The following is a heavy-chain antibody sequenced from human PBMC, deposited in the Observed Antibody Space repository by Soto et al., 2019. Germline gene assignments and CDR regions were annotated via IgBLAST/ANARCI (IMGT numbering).Heavy chain of an antibody. CDR3: ARGDYNYGSHFDY. J-gene: IGHJ4*02. D-gene: IGHD5-18*01. CDR1: GGSISSGGYY. CDR2: IYYSGST. Sequence: SETLSLTCTVSGGSISSGGYYWSWIRQHPGKGLEWIGYIYYSGSTYYNPSLKSRVTISVDTSKNQFSLKLSSVTAADTAVYYCARGDYNYGSHFDYWGQGTLVTVSS. V-gene: IGHV4-31*03.